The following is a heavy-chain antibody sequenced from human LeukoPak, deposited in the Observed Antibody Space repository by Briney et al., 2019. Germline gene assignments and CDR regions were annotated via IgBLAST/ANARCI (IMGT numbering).Heavy chain of an antibody. CDR1: GCTFSDSA. Sequence: GGSLRLSCSVSGCTFSDSAIHWVPHAAGKGLEWVGRIRSKTKSAETAYAASVKGRFTISRDDSKDTAYLQMNSLKPEDTAVYYCTSPAHDFDIWSGYYSLWGHGTQVTVSS. D-gene: IGHD3-3*01. CDR2: IRSKTKSAET. J-gene: IGHJ4*01. V-gene: IGHV3-73*01. CDR3: TSPAHDFDIWSGYYSL.